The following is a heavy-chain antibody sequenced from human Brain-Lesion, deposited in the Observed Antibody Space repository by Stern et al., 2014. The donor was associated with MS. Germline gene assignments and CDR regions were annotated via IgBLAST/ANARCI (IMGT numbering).Heavy chain of an antibody. V-gene: IGHV3-30*18. D-gene: IGHD2/OR15-2a*01. CDR2: VSYDGSNK. J-gene: IGHJ5*02. CDR1: GFTFGSWA. CDR3: AKDRQYLTYFFDH. Sequence: QVQLGQPGGGGAQPGRPLRLSGVASGFTFGSWAMPWVRQAPGKGLEWGAGVSYDGSNKYYADSVKGRFTISRDNSQNTLYMQMSSLRPEDTAVYYCAKDRQYLTYFFDHWGQGSLVTVSS.